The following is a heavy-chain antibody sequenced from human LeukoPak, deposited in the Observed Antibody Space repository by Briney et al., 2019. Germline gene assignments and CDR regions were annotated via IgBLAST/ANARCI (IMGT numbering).Heavy chain of an antibody. CDR2: ICSGGST. V-gene: IGHV3-53*01. CDR1: GFTVGTNS. Sequence: GGSLRLSCAASGFTVGTNSMSWVRQSPGKGLEWVSVICSGGSTYYSDSVNSRFTISRDNSTNTLFLQMNSLRAEDTALYYCASAREYCGSAECYEYFQHWGQGTLVTVSS. CDR3: ASAREYCGSAECYEYFQH. D-gene: IGHD2-21*01. J-gene: IGHJ1*01.